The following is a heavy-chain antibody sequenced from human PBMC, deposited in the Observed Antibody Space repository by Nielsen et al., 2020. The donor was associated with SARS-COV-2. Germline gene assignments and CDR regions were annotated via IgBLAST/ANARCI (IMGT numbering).Heavy chain of an antibody. CDR1: GFSLSTSGVG. CDR3: AHRDPIVVVTAPPGYYYYYYGMDV. D-gene: IGHD2-21*02. J-gene: IGHJ6*02. V-gene: IGHV2-5*01. CDR2: IYWNDDK. Sequence: SGPTLVKPTQTLTLTCTFSGFSLSTSGVGVGWIRQPPGKALEWLALIYWNDDKRCSPSLKSRLTITKDTSKNQVVLTMTNMDPVDTATYYCAHRDPIVVVTAPPGYYYYYYGMDVWGQGTTVTVSS.